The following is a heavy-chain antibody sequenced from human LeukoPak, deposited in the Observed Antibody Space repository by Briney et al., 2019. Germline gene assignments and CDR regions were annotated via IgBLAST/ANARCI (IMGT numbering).Heavy chain of an antibody. CDR3: ARSYDAGDYYDSSGYYYPTLD. CDR1: GYTFTSCG. D-gene: IGHD3-22*01. J-gene: IGHJ4*02. V-gene: IGHV1-18*01. Sequence: ASVTVSCKASGYTFTSCGIRWVRQAPGQGREGVGWISAYNGNTNYAQKLQGRVTMTTDTSTSTAYIELRSLRSDDTAVYYCARSYDAGDYYDSSGYYYPTLDWGQGTLVTVSS. CDR2: ISAYNGNT.